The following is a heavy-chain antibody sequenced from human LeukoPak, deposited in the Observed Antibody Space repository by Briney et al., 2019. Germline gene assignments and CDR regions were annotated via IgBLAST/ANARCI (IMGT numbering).Heavy chain of an antibody. J-gene: IGHJ3*02. CDR1: GYTFTGYY. D-gene: IGHD2-2*01. Sequence: ASVKVSCKASGYTFTGYYMHWVRQAPGQGLEWMGWINPNSGGTNYAQKFQGRVTMTRDTSISTAYMELSRLRSDDTAVYYCARNIVVVPAAMGHDAFDIWGQGTMVTVSS. CDR2: INPNSGGT. V-gene: IGHV1-2*02. CDR3: ARNIVVVPAAMGHDAFDI.